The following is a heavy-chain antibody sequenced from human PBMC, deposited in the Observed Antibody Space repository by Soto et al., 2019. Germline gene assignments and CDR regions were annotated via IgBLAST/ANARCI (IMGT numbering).Heavy chain of an antibody. Sequence: SETLSLTCTVSGGSISSHYWSWVRQAPGKGLEWIGHIYYRGSTSYNPSLRSRSTISVDTSNNQFSLKLNSVTTADTAVYYCARDGREASGMDVWGQGTKVTVSS. CDR2: IYYRGST. V-gene: IGHV4-59*11. CDR1: GGSISSHY. D-gene: IGHD1-26*01. CDR3: ARDGREASGMDV. J-gene: IGHJ6*02.